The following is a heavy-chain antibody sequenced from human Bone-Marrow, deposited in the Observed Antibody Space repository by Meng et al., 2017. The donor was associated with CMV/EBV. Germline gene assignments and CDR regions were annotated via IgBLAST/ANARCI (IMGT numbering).Heavy chain of an antibody. D-gene: IGHD2-8*01. V-gene: IGHV3-23*01. CDR3: AKDWGDIVLMDYAAYAFDI. Sequence: GESLKISCAASGLTFRNYAMSWVRQAPGKGLEWVAVISASGGSTHYADSVKGRFTISRDNSKNTLYVQMNSLRAEDTAVYYCAKDWGDIVLMDYAAYAFDIWGQGAMVTVSS. CDR1: GLTFRNYA. J-gene: IGHJ3*02. CDR2: ISASGGST.